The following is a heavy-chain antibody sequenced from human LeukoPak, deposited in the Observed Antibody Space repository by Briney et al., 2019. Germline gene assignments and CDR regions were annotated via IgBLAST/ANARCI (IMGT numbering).Heavy chain of an antibody. D-gene: IGHD3-16*01. J-gene: IGHJ6*02. CDR3: TTRACHAGGCSSSFYYYYGLHF. Sequence: ASVKVSCKASGNSIINYAVSWVRQAPGQGFEWMGGIIPIFGTADYAQKFQGRVTITADQSTSTTYMALSSLKSEDTATYYCTTRACHAGGCSSSFYYYYGLHFWGQGTTVSVSS. CDR2: IIPIFGTA. V-gene: IGHV1-69*13. CDR1: GNSIINYA.